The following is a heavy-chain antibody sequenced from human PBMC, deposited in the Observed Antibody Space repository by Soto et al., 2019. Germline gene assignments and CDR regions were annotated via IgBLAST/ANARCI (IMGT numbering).Heavy chain of an antibody. CDR2: ISAYNGNT. V-gene: IGHV1-18*01. CDR3: ARDQSVIAVAGIMGDAFDI. J-gene: IGHJ3*02. CDR1: GYTFTSYG. D-gene: IGHD6-19*01. Sequence: GASVKVSCKASGYTFTSYGISWVRQAPGQGLEWMGWISAYNGNTNYAQKLQGRVTMTTDTSTSTAYMELRSLRSDDTAVYYCARDQSVIAVAGIMGDAFDIWGQGTLVTVSS.